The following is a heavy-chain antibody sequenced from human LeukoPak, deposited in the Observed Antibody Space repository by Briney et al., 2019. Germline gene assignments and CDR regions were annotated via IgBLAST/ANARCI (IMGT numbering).Heavy chain of an antibody. Sequence: GSLRLSCAATGFTFSSYKMNWVRQAPGKGLEWVSYISSSGSTIYYADSVKGRFTISRDNAKNSLYLQMNSLRAEDTAVYYCATQYSSDSFDYWGQGTLVTVSS. D-gene: IGHD6-19*01. CDR2: ISSSGSTI. CDR3: ATQYSSDSFDY. J-gene: IGHJ4*02. V-gene: IGHV3-48*03. CDR1: GFTFSSYK.